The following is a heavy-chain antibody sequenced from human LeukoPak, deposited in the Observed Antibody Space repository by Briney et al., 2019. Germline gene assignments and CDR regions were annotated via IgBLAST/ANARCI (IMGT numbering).Heavy chain of an antibody. CDR2: ISSSSTI. V-gene: IGHV3-48*02. J-gene: IGHJ6*02. CDR3: ARDSPRGYVVYYYYGMDV. Sequence: GGSLRLSCAASGFTFSSYSMNWVRQAPGEGLEWVSYISSSSTIYYADSVKGRFTISRDNAKNSLYLQMNSLRDEDTAVYYCARDSPRGYVVYYYYGMDVWGQGTTVTVSS. D-gene: IGHD6-25*01. CDR1: GFTFSSYS.